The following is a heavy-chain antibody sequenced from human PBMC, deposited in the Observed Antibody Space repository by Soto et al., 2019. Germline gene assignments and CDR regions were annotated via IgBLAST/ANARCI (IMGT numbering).Heavy chain of an antibody. J-gene: IGHJ4*02. V-gene: IGHV3-74*01. CDR2: INSDGSSI. CDR3: AIETGYSSGWRQDY. CDR1: GFTFSSYW. Sequence: EVQLVESGGGLVQPGGSLRLSCAASGFTFSSYWMHWVRQAPGKGLVWVSRINSDGSSISYADSVKGRFTISRDNAKNTLYRQMNSLRVEDTAVYYCAIETGYSSGWRQDYWGQGTLVAVSS. D-gene: IGHD6-19*01.